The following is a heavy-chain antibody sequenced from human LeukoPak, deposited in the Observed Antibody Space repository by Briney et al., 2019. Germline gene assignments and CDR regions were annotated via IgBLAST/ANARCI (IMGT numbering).Heavy chain of an antibody. CDR2: IYHSGST. V-gene: IGHV4-30-2*01. CDR3: ARRGGDFHTGIVFDN. CDR1: GGSISSGGYY. D-gene: IGHD3-16*01. Sequence: SQTLSLTCTVSGGSISSGGYYWSWIRQPPGKGLEWIGYIYHSGSTYYNPSLKSRVTISVDRSKNQFSLKLSSVTAADTAVYYCARRGGDFHTGIVFDNWGQGSLVTVSS. J-gene: IGHJ4*02.